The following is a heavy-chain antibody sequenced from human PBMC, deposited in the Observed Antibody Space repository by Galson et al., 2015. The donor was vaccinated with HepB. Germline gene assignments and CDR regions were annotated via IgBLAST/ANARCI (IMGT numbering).Heavy chain of an antibody. CDR1: GGTFSSYA. CDR3: AREVQDVAVAGTDTFDY. Sequence: SVKVSCKASGGTFSSYAISWVRQAPGQGLEWMGGIIPIFGTANYAQKFQGRVTITADESTSTAYMELSSLRSEDTAVYYCAREVQDVAVAGTDTFDYWGQGTLVTVSS. V-gene: IGHV1-69*13. D-gene: IGHD6-19*01. CDR2: IIPIFGTA. J-gene: IGHJ4*02.